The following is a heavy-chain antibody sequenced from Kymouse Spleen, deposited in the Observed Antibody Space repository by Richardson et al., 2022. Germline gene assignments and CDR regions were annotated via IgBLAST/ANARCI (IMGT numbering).Heavy chain of an antibody. CDR3: ARTSLTGTQGMDV. J-gene: IGHJ6*02. D-gene: IGHD1-20*01,IGHD1-7*01. CDR1: GGSISSYY. CDR2: IYYSGST. Sequence: QVQLQESGPGLVKPSETLSLTCTVSGGSISSYYWSWIRQPPGKGLEWIGYIYYSGSTNYNPSLKSRVTISVDTSKNQFSLKLSSVTAADTAVYYCARTSLTGTQGMDVWGQGTTVTVSS. V-gene: IGHV4-59*01.